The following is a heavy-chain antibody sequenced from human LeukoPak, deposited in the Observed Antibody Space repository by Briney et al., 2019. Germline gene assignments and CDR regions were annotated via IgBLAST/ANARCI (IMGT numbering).Heavy chain of an antibody. CDR2: IYYSGST. CDR3: ARVRALGYSSSGIDP. V-gene: IGHV4-31*03. Sequence: SETLSLTCTVSGGSISSGGYYWSWIRQHPGKGLEWIGYIYYSGSTYYNPSLKSRATISVDTSKNQFSLKLSSVTAADTAVYYCARVRALGYSSSGIDPWGQGTLVTVSS. D-gene: IGHD6-13*01. CDR1: GGSISSGGYY. J-gene: IGHJ5*02.